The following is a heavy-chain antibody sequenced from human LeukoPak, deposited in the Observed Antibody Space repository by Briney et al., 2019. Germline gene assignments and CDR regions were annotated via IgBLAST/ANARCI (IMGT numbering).Heavy chain of an antibody. CDR1: GYTFTNYY. CDR2: INPASAGA. Sequence: ASVTVSCKPSGYTFTNYYIHWVRQAPGQGPEWVGWINPASAGAAFAPKFQGRVSMTWDLSITTAYMDLTSLRSDDTAIYYCARQLGNYYRAFDYWGQGTLVTVSS. J-gene: IGHJ4*02. V-gene: IGHV1-2*02. D-gene: IGHD1-26*01. CDR3: ARQLGNYYRAFDY.